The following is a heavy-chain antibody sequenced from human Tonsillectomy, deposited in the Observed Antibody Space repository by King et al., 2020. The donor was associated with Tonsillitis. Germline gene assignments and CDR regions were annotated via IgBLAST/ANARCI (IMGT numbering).Heavy chain of an antibody. V-gene: IGHV5-10-1*03. CDR2: IDPSDSYT. J-gene: IGHJ6*03. D-gene: IGHD6-13*01. Sequence: QLVQSGAEVKKSGESLRISCKGSGYSFTSYWINWVRQMPGKGLEWVGRIDPSDSYTNYSPAFQGHVTISADTSISTAYLQWSSLKASDTAMYYCARQAGAVWGFYYYMDVWGKGTTVTVSS. CDR3: ARQAGAVWGFYYYMDV. CDR1: GYSFTSYW.